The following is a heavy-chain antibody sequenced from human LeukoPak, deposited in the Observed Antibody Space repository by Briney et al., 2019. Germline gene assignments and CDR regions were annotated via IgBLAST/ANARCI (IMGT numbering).Heavy chain of an antibody. Sequence: TGGSLRLSCAGSGFTFSSYWMSWVRQAPGKGLEWVANINQDGGEKFYVDSVKGRFTISRDNAKNSLYLQMNSLRAEDTAVYYCARPYSSSEAFDIWGQGTMVTVSS. V-gene: IGHV3-7*04. J-gene: IGHJ3*02. CDR3: ARPYSSSEAFDI. CDR2: INQDGGEK. CDR1: GFTFSSYW. D-gene: IGHD6-13*01.